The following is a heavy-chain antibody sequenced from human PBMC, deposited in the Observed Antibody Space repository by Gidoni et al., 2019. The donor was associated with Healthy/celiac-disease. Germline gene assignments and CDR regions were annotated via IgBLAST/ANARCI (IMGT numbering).Heavy chain of an antibody. J-gene: IGHJ4*02. CDR2: ISGSGGST. CDR1: GFTFSSYA. Sequence: EVQLLESGGGLVQPGGSLRLSCAASGFTFSSYAMSWVRQAPGKGLEWVSAISGSGGSTYYADSVKGRFTISRDNSKNPLYLQMNSLRAEDTAVYYCAKLFSVWGGFDYWGQGTLVTVSS. D-gene: IGHD2-8*01. V-gene: IGHV3-23*01. CDR3: AKLFSVWGGFDY.